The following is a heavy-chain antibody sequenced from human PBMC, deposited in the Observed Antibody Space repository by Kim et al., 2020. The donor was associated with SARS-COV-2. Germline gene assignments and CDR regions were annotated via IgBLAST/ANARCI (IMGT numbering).Heavy chain of an antibody. D-gene: IGHD6-13*01. J-gene: IGHJ3*02. Sequence: GESLKISCKGSGYSFTSYWIGWVRQMPGKRLEWMGIFYPGDSDTRYSPSFQGQVTISADKSISTAYLQWSSLKASDTAMYYCASLIGSSWAPDAFDICGQGTMVTVSS. CDR1: GYSFTSYW. CDR3: ASLIGSSWAPDAFDI. CDR2: FYPGDSDT. V-gene: IGHV5-51*01.